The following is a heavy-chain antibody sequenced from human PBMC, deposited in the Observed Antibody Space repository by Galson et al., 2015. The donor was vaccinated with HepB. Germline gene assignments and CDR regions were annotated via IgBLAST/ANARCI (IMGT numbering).Heavy chain of an antibody. V-gene: IGHV3-48*01. CDR1: GFTFSSYS. Sequence: SLRLSCAASGFTFSSYSMNWVRQAPGKVLEWVSSISSSSSTIYYADSVKGRFTISRDNAKNSLYLQMNSMRAEDPAVYYCARAEGDIVVVPPDYYYYGMDVWGQGTTVTVSS. CDR3: ARAEGDIVVVPPDYYYYGMDV. J-gene: IGHJ6*02. CDR2: ISSSSSTI. D-gene: IGHD2-2*01.